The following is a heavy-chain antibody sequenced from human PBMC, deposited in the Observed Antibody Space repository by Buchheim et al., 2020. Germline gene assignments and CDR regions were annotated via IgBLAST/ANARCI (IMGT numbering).Heavy chain of an antibody. D-gene: IGHD4-17*01. J-gene: IGHJ6*02. Sequence: QVQLVESGGGVVQPGRSLRLSCAASGFTFSSYGMHWVRQAPGKGLEWVAVISYDGSNKYYADYVKGRFTISRDNSKNTLYLQMNSLRAEDTAVYYCAKDSKVDPDYGDYWVYCYYGMDVWGQGTT. CDR1: GFTFSSYG. CDR3: AKDSKVDPDYGDYWVYCYYGMDV. V-gene: IGHV3-30*18. CDR2: ISYDGSNK.